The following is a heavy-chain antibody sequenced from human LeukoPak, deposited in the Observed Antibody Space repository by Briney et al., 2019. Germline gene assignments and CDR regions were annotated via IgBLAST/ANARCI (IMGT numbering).Heavy chain of an antibody. D-gene: IGHD3-10*01. Sequence: PGGSLRLSCAASGFTFSKYGMHWVRQAPGQGLEWVAFIRYDGSKKYYADSVKGRFTISRDNSKNTPYLQMNSLRAEDTAVYYCAKDHDYNSYYYYMDVWGKGTTVTVSS. J-gene: IGHJ6*03. CDR2: IRYDGSKK. CDR3: AKDHDYNSYYYYMDV. CDR1: GFTFSKYG. V-gene: IGHV3-30*02.